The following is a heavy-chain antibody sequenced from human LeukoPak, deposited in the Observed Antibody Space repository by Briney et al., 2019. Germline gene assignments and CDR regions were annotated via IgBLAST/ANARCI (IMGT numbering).Heavy chain of an antibody. CDR3: AKDHRRTNGGY. CDR2: IRYDGSSK. Sequence: PGGSLRLSCAASGFTFSSYGMHWVRQAPGKGLEWVAFIRYDGSSKYYADSVKGRFTISRDNSKNTLYLQMNSLRAEDTAVYYCAKDHRRTNGGYWGQGTLVTVSS. D-gene: IGHD1-1*01. CDR1: GFTFSSYG. V-gene: IGHV3-30*02. J-gene: IGHJ4*02.